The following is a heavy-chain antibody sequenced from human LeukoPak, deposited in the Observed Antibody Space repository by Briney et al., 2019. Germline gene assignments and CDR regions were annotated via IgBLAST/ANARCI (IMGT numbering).Heavy chain of an antibody. CDR3: VRGRGSWGYYMDV. Sequence: KPSETLSLTCAVYGGSFSGYYWSWIRHPPGEGLECLGEINHSGSTNYNPSLKRRVTISVDTPKNQFSLKLSSVAASDTALDYCVRGRGSWGYYMDVWSKGTTVTVSS. CDR1: GGSFSGYY. CDR2: INHSGST. V-gene: IGHV4-34*01. J-gene: IGHJ6*03. D-gene: IGHD2-15*01.